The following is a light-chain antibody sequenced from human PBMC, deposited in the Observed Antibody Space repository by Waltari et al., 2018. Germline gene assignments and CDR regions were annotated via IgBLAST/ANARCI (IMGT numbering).Light chain of an antibody. CDR3: QSFDSSLSASV. CDR1: SSNFGAGYD. V-gene: IGLV1-40*01. CDR2: GNT. Sequence: VLTQPPSMSGAPGQKVTIPCTGGSSNFGAGYDAQWYQQFPGTAPKLLIFGNTNRPAGVPGRFSGSRSGTSASLAIAGLQSEDEAVYCQSFDSSLSASVFGIGTKLTVL. J-gene: IGLJ3*02.